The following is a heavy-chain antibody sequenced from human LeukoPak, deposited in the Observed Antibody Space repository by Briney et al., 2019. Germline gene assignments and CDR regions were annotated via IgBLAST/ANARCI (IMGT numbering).Heavy chain of an antibody. CDR3: ARNNGMDV. V-gene: IGHV3-7*03. CDR2: VNRDGSET. CDR1: GFALSSHW. Sequence: GGSLRLSCAASGFALSSHWMTWVRQVPGRGPEWVANVNRDGSETYYLDSVKGRYTISKDNAKNSLYLQMNSLRAEDTALYHCARNNGMDVWGQGTTVIVSS. J-gene: IGHJ6*02.